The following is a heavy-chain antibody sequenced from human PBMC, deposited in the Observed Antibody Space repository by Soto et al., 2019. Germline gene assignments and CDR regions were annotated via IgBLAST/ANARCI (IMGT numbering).Heavy chain of an antibody. D-gene: IGHD3-10*01. CDR2: IIPILGIA. V-gene: IGHV1-69*02. CDR1: GGTFSSYT. J-gene: IGHJ4*02. CDR3: ASNYYYGSGSYYTWFDY. Sequence: QVQLVQSGAEVKKPGSSVKVSCKAPGGTFSSYTISWVRQAPGQGLEWMGRIIPILGIANYAQKFQGRVTITADKSTSTAYMELSSLRSEDTAVYYCASNYYYGSGSYYTWFDYWGQGTLVTVSS.